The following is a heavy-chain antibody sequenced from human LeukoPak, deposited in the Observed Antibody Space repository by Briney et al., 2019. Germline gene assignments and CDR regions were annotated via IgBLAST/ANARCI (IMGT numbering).Heavy chain of an antibody. V-gene: IGHV4-34*01. J-gene: IGHJ5*02. Sequence: SETLSLTCAVYGGSFSGCYWSWIRQPPGKGLEWIGEINHSGSTNYNPSLKSRVTISVDTSKNQFSLKLSSVTAADTAVYYCARRRGWFDPWGQGTLVTVSS. CDR2: INHSGST. CDR3: ARRRGWFDP. CDR1: GGSFSGCY.